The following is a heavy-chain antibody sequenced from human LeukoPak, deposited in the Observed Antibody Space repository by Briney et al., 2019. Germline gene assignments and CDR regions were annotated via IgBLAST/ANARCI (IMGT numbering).Heavy chain of an antibody. V-gene: IGHV3-21*01. CDR1: GFTFSSYS. J-gene: IGHJ6*03. CDR2: ISSSSSYI. D-gene: IGHD6-19*01. CDR3: ARDSDSSGWLDYYMDV. Sequence: GGSLRLSCAASGFTFSSYSMNWVRQAPGKGLEWVSSISSSSSYIYYADSVKGRFTISRDNAKNSLYLQMNSLGAEDTAVYYCARDSDSSGWLDYYMDVWGKGTTVTISS.